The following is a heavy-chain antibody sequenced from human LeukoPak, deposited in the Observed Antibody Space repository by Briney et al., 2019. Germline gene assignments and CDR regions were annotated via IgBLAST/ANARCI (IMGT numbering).Heavy chain of an antibody. CDR3: ARPCSGGICYSRAIDV. CDR2: IYHSGTT. D-gene: IGHD2-15*01. V-gene: IGHV4-4*02. Sequence: PSETLSLTCAVSGGSISSNDRWHWVRQPPGEGLEWIGEIYHSGTTNYNPSLKSRVSISVDKSKNQFSLKMTSVTAADTAVYYCARPCSGGICYSRAIDVWGQGTMVTVSS. J-gene: IGHJ3*01. CDR1: GGSISSNDR.